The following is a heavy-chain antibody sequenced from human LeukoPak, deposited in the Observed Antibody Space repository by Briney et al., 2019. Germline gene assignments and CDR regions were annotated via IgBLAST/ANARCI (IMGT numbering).Heavy chain of an antibody. Sequence: SETLSLTRTVSGGSISSYSWSWIRQPPGKGLEWIGRIYTSGRTNYNPSLKSRVTMSVDTSKKQFSLKLSSVTAADTAVYYCARDPQLGPFDYWGQGTLVTVSS. J-gene: IGHJ4*02. V-gene: IGHV4-4*07. CDR3: ARDPQLGPFDY. CDR1: GGSISSYS. CDR2: IYTSGRT. D-gene: IGHD6-6*01.